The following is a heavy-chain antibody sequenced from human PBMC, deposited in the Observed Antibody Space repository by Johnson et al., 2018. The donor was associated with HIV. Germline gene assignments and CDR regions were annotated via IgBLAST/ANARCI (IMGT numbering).Heavy chain of an antibody. D-gene: IGHD6-6*01. Sequence: VQLVESGGGVVRPGGSLRLSCAAAGFTFDDYGMSWVRQAPGKGLEWVSGINWNGVRTGYLDSMKGRFTISRDNSKNTLYLQMNSLRAEDTAVYYCARTIGDRPGGAFDVWGQGTMVTVSS. CDR1: GFTFDDYG. J-gene: IGHJ3*01. CDR2: INWNGVRT. CDR3: ARTIGDRPGGAFDV. V-gene: IGHV3-20*04.